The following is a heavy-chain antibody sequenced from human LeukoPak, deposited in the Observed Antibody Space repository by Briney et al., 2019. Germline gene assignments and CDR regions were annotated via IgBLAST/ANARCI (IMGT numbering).Heavy chain of an antibody. CDR2: ISSSSSYI. V-gene: IGHV3-21*01. CDR1: GFTFSSYS. Sequence: GGSLRLSCAASGFTFSSYSMNWVRQAPGKGLEWVSSISSSSSYIYYADSVKGRFTISRDNAKNSLYLQMNRLRAEDTAVYYCARXTVTTGLAFDYWGQGTLVTVSS. J-gene: IGHJ4*02. CDR3: ARXTVTTGLAFDY. D-gene: IGHD4-11*01.